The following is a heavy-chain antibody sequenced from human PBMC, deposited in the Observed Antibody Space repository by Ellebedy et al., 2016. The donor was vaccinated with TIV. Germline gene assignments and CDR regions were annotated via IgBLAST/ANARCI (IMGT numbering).Heavy chain of an antibody. Sequence: SVKVSXXASGYTFTSYGISWVRQAPGQGLEWMGGIIPIFGIANYAQKFQGRVTITADKSTSTAYMELSSLRSEDTAVYYCARDEGITGTENYYGMDVWGQGTTVTVSS. J-gene: IGHJ6*02. D-gene: IGHD1-20*01. CDR3: ARDEGITGTENYYGMDV. CDR1: GYTFTSYG. CDR2: IIPIFGIA. V-gene: IGHV1-69*10.